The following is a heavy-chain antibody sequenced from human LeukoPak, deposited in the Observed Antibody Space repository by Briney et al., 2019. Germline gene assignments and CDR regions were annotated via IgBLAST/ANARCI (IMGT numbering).Heavy chain of an antibody. Sequence: PSETLSLTCTVSGGSIGSYYWSWIRQPPGKGLEWIGYIYYSGSTNYNPSLKSRVTISVDTSKNQFSLKLSSVTAADTAVYYCARATYSSNSGGFDYWGQGTLVTVSS. J-gene: IGHJ4*02. CDR1: GGSIGSYY. V-gene: IGHV4-59*01. D-gene: IGHD6-13*01. CDR3: ARATYSSNSGGFDY. CDR2: IYYSGST.